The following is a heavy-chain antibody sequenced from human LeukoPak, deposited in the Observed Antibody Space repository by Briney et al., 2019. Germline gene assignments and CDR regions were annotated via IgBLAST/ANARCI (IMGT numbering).Heavy chain of an antibody. V-gene: IGHV4-34*01. CDR1: GGSFSGYY. CDR3: ARLPYYDYVWGSYRQEAYFDY. Sequence: PSETLSLTCAVYGGSFSGYYWSWIRQPPGKGLEWIGEINHSGSTNYNPSLKSRVTISVDTSKNQFSLKLSSVTAADTAVYYCARLPYYDYVWGSYRQEAYFDYWGQGTLVTVSS. D-gene: IGHD3-16*02. CDR2: INHSGST. J-gene: IGHJ4*02.